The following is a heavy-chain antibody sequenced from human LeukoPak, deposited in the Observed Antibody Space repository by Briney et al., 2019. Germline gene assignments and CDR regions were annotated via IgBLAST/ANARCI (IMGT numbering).Heavy chain of an antibody. CDR3: ARGIVVVPAAISWFDP. D-gene: IGHD2-2*01. CDR2: INHSGST. Sequence: SETLSLTCAVYGGSFSGYYWSWIRQPPGKGLEWIGEINHSGSTNYNPSLKSRVTISVDTSKNQFSLKLSSVTAADTAVYYRARGIVVVPAAISWFDPWGQGTLVTVSS. J-gene: IGHJ5*02. V-gene: IGHV4-34*09. CDR1: GGSFSGYY.